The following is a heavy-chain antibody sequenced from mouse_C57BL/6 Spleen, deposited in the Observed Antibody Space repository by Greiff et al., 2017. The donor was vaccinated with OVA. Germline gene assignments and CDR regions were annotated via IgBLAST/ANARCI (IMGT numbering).Heavy chain of an antibody. V-gene: IGHV14-2*01. Sequence: VQLKQSGAELVKPGASVKLSCTASGFNIKDYYMHWVKQRTEQGLEWIGRIDPEDGETKYAPKFQGKATITADTSSNTAYLQLSSLTSEDTAVYYCAGLDSSGPYYFDYWGQGTTLTVSS. CDR2: IDPEDGET. CDR3: AGLDSSGPYYFDY. CDR1: GFNIKDYY. D-gene: IGHD3-2*02. J-gene: IGHJ2*01.